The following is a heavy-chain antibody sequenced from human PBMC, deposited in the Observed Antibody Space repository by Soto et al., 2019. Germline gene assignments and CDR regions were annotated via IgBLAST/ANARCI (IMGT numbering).Heavy chain of an antibody. J-gene: IGHJ4*02. D-gene: IGHD3-22*01. Sequence: EVQLVESGGGLVKPGGSLRLSCAASGFTFSSHSMNWVRQALGRGLEWVSSMSSSGTYIYYADSVKGRFTISRDNAKNSLYLQMNSLRADDTAVYYCARGYYSDSSGCIDHWGQGPLVTVSS. V-gene: IGHV3-21*01. CDR1: GFTFSSHS. CDR2: MSSSGTYI. CDR3: ARGYYSDSSGCIDH.